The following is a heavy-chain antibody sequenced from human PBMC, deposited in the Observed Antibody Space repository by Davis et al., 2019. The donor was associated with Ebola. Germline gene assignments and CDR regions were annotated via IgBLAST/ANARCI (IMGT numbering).Heavy chain of an antibody. CDR1: GGTFSSYA. D-gene: IGHD5-24*01. J-gene: IGHJ4*02. V-gene: IGHV1-69*04. CDR3: ARWLQEGYFDY. Sequence: AASVKVSCKASGGTFSSYAISWVRQAPGQGLEWMGRIIPILGIANYAQKFQGRVTITADTSASTAYMELSSLRSEDTAVFYCARWLQEGYFDYWGQGTLVTVSS. CDR2: IIPILGIA.